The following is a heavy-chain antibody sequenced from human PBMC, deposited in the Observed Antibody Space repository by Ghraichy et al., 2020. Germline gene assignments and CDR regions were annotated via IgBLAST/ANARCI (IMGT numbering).Heavy chain of an antibody. Sequence: GGSLRLSCAASGFTFSSYAMSWVRQAPGKGLEGVSAISGSGGNTYYADSVKGRFTFSRDNSKHTLYLQMNSLRAEDTAVYYCAKDVGRGGGSCFHHWGQGTLVTVSS. V-gene: IGHV3-23*01. D-gene: IGHD2-15*01. CDR3: AKDVGRGGGSCFHH. CDR1: GFTFSSYA. CDR2: ISGSGGNT. J-gene: IGHJ1*01.